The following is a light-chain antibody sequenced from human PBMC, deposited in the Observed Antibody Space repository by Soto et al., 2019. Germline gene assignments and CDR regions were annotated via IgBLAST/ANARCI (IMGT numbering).Light chain of an antibody. CDR2: SST. Sequence: DIQMTQSPSSLCASVGDSVTISCRSSQNIDTFLNWYQQKAGEDPKLLIRSSTTLQDRVPSRFTGSRSGTEFDLTIGSLQPEDFASYSCQQSHSAPTFGQGTKV. V-gene: IGKV1-39*01. J-gene: IGKJ1*01. CDR3: QQSHSAPT. CDR1: QNIDTF.